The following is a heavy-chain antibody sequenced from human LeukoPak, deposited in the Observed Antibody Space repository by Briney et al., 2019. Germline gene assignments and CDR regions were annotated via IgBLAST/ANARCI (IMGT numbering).Heavy chain of an antibody. CDR2: IRGTSSAM. Sequence: GSLRLSCAASGFSFSGYSMNWVRQAPGKGLEWVAHIRGTSSAMNYAASVRGRFTISRDNAKNALFLEMGSLRAEDTAVYYCARDRDWSFDYWGQGTLVTVSS. D-gene: IGHD3-9*01. J-gene: IGHJ4*02. CDR1: GFSFSGYS. V-gene: IGHV3-48*04. CDR3: ARDRDWSFDY.